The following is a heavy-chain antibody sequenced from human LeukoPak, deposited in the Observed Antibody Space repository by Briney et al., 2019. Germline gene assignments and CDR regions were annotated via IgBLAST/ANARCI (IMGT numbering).Heavy chain of an antibody. CDR2: IYHSGST. D-gene: IGHD1-26*01. J-gene: IGHJ4*02. CDR3: ARGIVGATTL. Sequence: KPSETLSLTCAVSGYSISSGYYWGWIRQPPGKGLEWIGSIYHSGSTYYNPSLKSRVTISVDTSKNQFSLKLSSVTAADTAVYYCARGIVGATTLWGQGTLVTVSS. CDR1: GYSISSGYY. V-gene: IGHV4-38-2*01.